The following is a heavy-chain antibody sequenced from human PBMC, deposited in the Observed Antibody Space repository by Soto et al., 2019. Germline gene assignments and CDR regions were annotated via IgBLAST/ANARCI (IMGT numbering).Heavy chain of an antibody. V-gene: IGHV4-59*01. Sequence: SETLPLTCTVSGGSISSYYWSCIRQPPGKGLEWIGYIYYSGSTNYNPSLKSRVTISVDTSKNQFSLKLSSVTAADTAVYYCARDGYYDSSGYYPSNYGMDVWGQGTTVTVSS. CDR1: GGSISSYY. D-gene: IGHD3-22*01. CDR3: ARDGYYDSSGYYPSNYGMDV. J-gene: IGHJ6*02. CDR2: IYYSGST.